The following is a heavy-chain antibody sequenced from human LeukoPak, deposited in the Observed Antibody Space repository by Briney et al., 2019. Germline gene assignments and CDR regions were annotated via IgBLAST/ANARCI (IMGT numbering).Heavy chain of an antibody. CDR1: GGSISSSSYY. CDR2: IYYSGST. D-gene: IGHD4-11*01. J-gene: IGHJ3*02. CDR3: ARHDDYSRAFDI. V-gene: IGHV4-39*01. Sequence: KSSETLSLTCTVSGGSISSSSYYWGWIRQPPGKGLEWIGSIYYSGSTYYNPSLKSRVTISVDTSTNQFSLRLNSVTAADTAVYYCARHDDYSRAFDIWGQGTMVTVSS.